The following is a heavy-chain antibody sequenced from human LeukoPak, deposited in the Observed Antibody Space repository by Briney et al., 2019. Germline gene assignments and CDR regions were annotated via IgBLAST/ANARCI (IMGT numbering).Heavy chain of an antibody. V-gene: IGHV1-24*01. CDR3: ATGKQLVDYYGMDV. CDR1: GYTLTELS. CDR2: FDPEDGET. J-gene: IGHJ6*02. Sequence: GASVKVSFKVSGYTLTELSMHWVRQAPGKGLEWMGGFDPEDGETIYAQKFQGRVTMTEDTSTDTAYMELSSLRSEDTAVYYCATGKQLVDYYGMDVWGQGTTVTVSS. D-gene: IGHD2-2*01.